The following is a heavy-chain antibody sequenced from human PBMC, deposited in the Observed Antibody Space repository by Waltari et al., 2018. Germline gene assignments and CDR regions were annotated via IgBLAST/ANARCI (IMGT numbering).Heavy chain of an antibody. CDR1: GYSLTESA. J-gene: IGHJ5*02. CDR3: TRDRVGYCSGGTCYSRWFDP. V-gene: IGHV1-24*01. CDR2: FEPEDGAA. D-gene: IGHD2-15*01. Sequence: QVQLVQSGAEVKKPGASVKVSCRVSGYSLTESALHWVRQAPGKGLEWLGGFEPEDGAAVYAHEFQGRVTMTEDTSKDTAYMELCSLTYEDTAVYYCTRDRVGYCSGGTCYSRWFDPWGQGTLVTVSS.